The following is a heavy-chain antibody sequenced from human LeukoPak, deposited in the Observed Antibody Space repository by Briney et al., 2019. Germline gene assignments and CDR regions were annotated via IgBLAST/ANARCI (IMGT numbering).Heavy chain of an antibody. CDR2: ISSSSSYI. V-gene: IGHV3-21*01. D-gene: IGHD6-13*01. CDR1: GFTFSSYS. CDR3: ARDRSSWYGRFDY. Sequence: PGGSLRLSCAASGFTFSSYSMNWVRQAPGKGLEWVSSISSSSSYIYYADSVKGRFTISRDNAKNSLYLQMNSLRAEDTAVYYCARDRSSWYGRFDYWGQGTLVTVSS. J-gene: IGHJ4*02.